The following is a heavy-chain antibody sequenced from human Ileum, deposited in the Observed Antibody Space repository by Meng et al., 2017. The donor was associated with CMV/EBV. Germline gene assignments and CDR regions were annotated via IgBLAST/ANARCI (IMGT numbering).Heavy chain of an antibody. CDR3: AKGGYIGSYYFDY. D-gene: IGHD1-26*01. V-gene: IGHV3-15*01. J-gene: IGHJ4*02. CDR2: IKSKTDGGTT. CDR1: GFTFSNAW. Sequence: GESLKISCAASGFTFSNAWMSWVRQAPGKGLEWVGRIKSKTDGGTTDYAAPVKGRFTISRDDSKNTLYLQMNSLRAEDTAVYYCAKGGYIGSYYFDYWGQGTLVTVSS.